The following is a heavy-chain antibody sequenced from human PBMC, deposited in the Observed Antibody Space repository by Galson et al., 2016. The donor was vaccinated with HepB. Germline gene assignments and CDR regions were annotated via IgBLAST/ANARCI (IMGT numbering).Heavy chain of an antibody. V-gene: IGHV3-7*02. Sequence: SLRLSCAGSGFTFSTNWMSWVRQAPGKGLEWVANIKEDGSEKYYVDSVKGRFTISRDNAKNSLFLQMNSLRAEDTAVYYCARRHEYCPPVGGSVDYWGQGTLGPGSS. J-gene: IGHJ4*02. CDR3: ARRHEYCPPVGGSVDY. CDR2: IKEDGSEK. CDR1: GFTFSTNW. D-gene: IGHD2/OR15-2a*01.